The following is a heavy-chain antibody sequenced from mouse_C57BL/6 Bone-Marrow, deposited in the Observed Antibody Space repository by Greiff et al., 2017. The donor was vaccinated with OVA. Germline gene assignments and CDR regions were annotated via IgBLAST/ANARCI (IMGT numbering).Heavy chain of an antibody. CDR3: TTYAYYSNRYYAMDY. CDR1: GYAFSSSW. Sequence: QVQLQQSGPELVKPGASVKISCKASGYAFSSSWMNWVKQRPGKGLEWIGWIDPENGDTEYASKFQGKATITADTSSNTAYLQLSSLTSEDTAVYYCTTYAYYSNRYYAMDYWGQGTSVTVSS. J-gene: IGHJ4*01. V-gene: IGHV1-82*01. CDR2: IDPENGDT. D-gene: IGHD2-5*01.